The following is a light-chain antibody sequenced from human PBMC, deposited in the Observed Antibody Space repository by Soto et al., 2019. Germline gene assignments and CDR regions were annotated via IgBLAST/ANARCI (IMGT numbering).Light chain of an antibody. Sequence: EIVLTQSPGTLSLSPGERATLSCRASQSVSSNYLAWYQQKPGQAPRLLIYGASSRATGIPDRFRVSGSGTDFTLTISRLEPEDFAVYTCQQYGSAPLTFGGGTKVEIK. V-gene: IGKV3-20*01. CDR3: QQYGSAPLT. CDR1: QSVSSNY. J-gene: IGKJ4*01. CDR2: GAS.